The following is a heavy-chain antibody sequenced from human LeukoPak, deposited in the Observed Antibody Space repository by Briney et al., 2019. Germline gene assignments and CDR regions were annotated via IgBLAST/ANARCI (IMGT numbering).Heavy chain of an antibody. CDR1: GGSISSGGYS. J-gene: IGHJ5*02. D-gene: IGHD6-13*01. V-gene: IGHV4-31*03. Sequence: SETLSLTCTVSGGSISSGGYSWSWIRQHPGKGLEWIGYIYYSGSTYYNPSLKSRVTISVDTSKNQFSLKLSSVTAADTAVYYCARQQISGSRYSSSWYRWFDPWGQGTLVTVSS. CDR3: ARQQISGSRYSSSWYRWFDP. CDR2: IYYSGST.